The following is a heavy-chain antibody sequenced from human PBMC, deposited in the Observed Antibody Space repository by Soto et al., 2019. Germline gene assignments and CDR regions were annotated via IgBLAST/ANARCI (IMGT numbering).Heavy chain of an antibody. V-gene: IGHV4-59*01. CDR3: ARKLNSNYVLWYYYYGMDV. CDR2: IYYSGST. Sequence: NPSETLSLTCTVSGGSISSYYWSWIRHPPGKGLEWIGYIYYSGSTNYNPSLKSRVTISVDTSKNQFSLKLSSVTAADTAVYYCARKLNSNYVLWYYYYGMDVWGQGTTVTVSS. CDR1: GGSISSYY. D-gene: IGHD4-4*01. J-gene: IGHJ6*02.